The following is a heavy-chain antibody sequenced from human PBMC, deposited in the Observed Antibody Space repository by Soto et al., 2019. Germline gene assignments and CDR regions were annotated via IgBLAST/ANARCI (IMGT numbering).Heavy chain of an antibody. CDR2: ISAYNGNT. Sequence: ASVKVSCKASGYTFTSYGISWVRQAPGQGLEWMGWISAYNGNTNYAQKLQGRVTMTTDTSTSTAYMELRSLRSDDTAVYYCARDRLQYSGSGPYYFDYWGQGTLVTVSS. J-gene: IGHJ4*02. V-gene: IGHV1-18*04. D-gene: IGHD5-12*01. CDR3: ARDRLQYSGSGPYYFDY. CDR1: GYTFTSYG.